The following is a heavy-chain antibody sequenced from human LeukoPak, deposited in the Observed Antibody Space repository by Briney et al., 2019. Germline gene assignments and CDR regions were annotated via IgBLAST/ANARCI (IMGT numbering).Heavy chain of an antibody. V-gene: IGHV4-59*01. Sequence: SETLSLTYTVSGGSISSYYWSWIRQPPGKGLEWIGYIYYSGSTNYNPSLKSRVTISVDTSKNQFSLKLSSVTAADTAVYYCASYSYYYDSSGYFDYWGQGTLVTVSS. CDR3: ASYSYYYDSSGYFDY. D-gene: IGHD3-22*01. CDR2: IYYSGST. J-gene: IGHJ4*02. CDR1: GGSISSYY.